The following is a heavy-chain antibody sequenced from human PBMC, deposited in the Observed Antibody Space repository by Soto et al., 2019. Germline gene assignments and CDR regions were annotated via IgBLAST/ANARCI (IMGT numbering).Heavy chain of an antibody. CDR3: ARNGRKSSTSPLLQEYYYYGMDV. J-gene: IGHJ6*02. CDR1: GGSISSYY. V-gene: IGHV4-59*01. CDR2: IYYSGST. D-gene: IGHD2-2*01. Sequence: SETLSLTCTVSGGSISSYYWSWIRQPPGKGLEWIGYIYYSGSTNYNPSLKSRVTISVDTSKNQFSLKLSSVTAADTAVYYCARNGRKSSTSPLLQEYYYYGMDVWGQGTTVTVSS.